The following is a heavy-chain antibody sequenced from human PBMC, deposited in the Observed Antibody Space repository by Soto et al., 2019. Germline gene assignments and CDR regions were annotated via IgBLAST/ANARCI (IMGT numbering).Heavy chain of an antibody. D-gene: IGHD3-22*01. V-gene: IGHV1-46*01. CDR3: ARQVYPDYYDSSGSHDAFDI. Sequence: ASVKVSCKASGYTFTSYYMHWVRQAPGQGLEWMGIINPSGGSTSYAQKFQGRVTMTRDTSTSTVYMELSSLRSEDTAVYYCARQVYPDYYDSSGSHDAFDIWGQGTMVTFSS. CDR2: INPSGGST. J-gene: IGHJ3*02. CDR1: GYTFTSYY.